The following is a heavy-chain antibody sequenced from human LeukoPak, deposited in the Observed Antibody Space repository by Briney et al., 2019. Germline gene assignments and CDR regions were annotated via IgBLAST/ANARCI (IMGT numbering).Heavy chain of an antibody. CDR1: GFTFSGYA. Sequence: GGSLRLSCAASGFTFSGYAMHWVREAPGKGLEWVAVISYDGSNEYYADSVKGRFTISRDNSKNTLYLQMNSLSVEDAAVYYCARVGYYASGPFSYFDYWGQGTLVTVSS. D-gene: IGHD3-10*01. CDR2: ISYDGSNE. CDR3: ARVGYYASGPFSYFDY. J-gene: IGHJ4*02. V-gene: IGHV3-30-3*01.